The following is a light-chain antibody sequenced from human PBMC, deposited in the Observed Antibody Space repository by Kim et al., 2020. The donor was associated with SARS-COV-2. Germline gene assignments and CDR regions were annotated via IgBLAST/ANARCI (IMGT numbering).Light chain of an antibody. CDR2: YDS. V-gene: IGLV3-21*04. CDR3: QAWDSSVV. J-gene: IGLJ2*01. CDR1: NMGSKS. Sequence: SYELTQPPSVSVAPGKTARITCWGNNMGSKSVHWYQQKPGQAPVLVIYYDSDRPSGIPERFSGSNSGNTATLTISRVEAGDEADYYCQAWDSSVVFGGGT.